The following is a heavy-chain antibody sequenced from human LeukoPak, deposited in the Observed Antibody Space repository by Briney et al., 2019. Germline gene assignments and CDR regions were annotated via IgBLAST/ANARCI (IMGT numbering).Heavy chain of an antibody. D-gene: IGHD3-10*01. Sequence: PGGSLRLSCVASGFTFSSYWMSWVRQAPGKGLEWVANMKQDGSEKYYVDSVKGRFTISRDNAKNMLYLQMNSLRAEDTAVYYCARENGGNYYASGSLTYYYYMDVWGKGTTVTVSS. V-gene: IGHV3-7*01. CDR3: ARENGGNYYASGSLTYYYYMDV. CDR1: GFTFSSYW. CDR2: MKQDGSEK. J-gene: IGHJ6*03.